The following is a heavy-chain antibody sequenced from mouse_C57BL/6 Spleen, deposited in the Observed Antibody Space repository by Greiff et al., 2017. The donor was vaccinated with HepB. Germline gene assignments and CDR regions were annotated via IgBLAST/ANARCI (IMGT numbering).Heavy chain of an antibody. CDR2: INPSNGGT. D-gene: IGHD6-1*01. J-gene: IGHJ3*01. CDR3: AREVFYWSAAWFAY. CDR1: GYTFTSYW. Sequence: QVQLKQPGTELVKPGASVKLSCKASGYTFTSYWMHWVKQRPGQGLEWIGNINPSNGGTNYNEKFKSKATLTVDKSSSTAYMQLSSLTSEDSAVYYCAREVFYWSAAWFAYWGQGTLVTVSA. V-gene: IGHV1-53*01.